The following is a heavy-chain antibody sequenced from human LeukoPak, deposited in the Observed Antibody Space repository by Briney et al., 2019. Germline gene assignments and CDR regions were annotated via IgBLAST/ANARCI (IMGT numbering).Heavy chain of an antibody. CDR2: IYSGGST. D-gene: IGHD2-2*01. CDR1: GFTVSSNY. J-gene: IGHJ4*02. Sequence: GGSLRLSCAASGFTVSSNYMSWVRQAPGKGLEWVSVIYSGGSTYYADSVKGRFTISRDNSKNTLYLQMNSLRAEDTAVYYCAKEGGIVVVPAATYFDYWGQGTLVTVSS. V-gene: IGHV3-53*01. CDR3: AKEGGIVVVPAATYFDY.